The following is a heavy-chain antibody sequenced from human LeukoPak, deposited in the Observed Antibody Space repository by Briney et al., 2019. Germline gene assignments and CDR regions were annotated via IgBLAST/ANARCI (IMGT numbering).Heavy chain of an antibody. Sequence: SETLSLTCTVAGGSISSFYWGWIRQPPGKQRAWIGYIFYSGSTNYNPSLKSRVTLSVDTSKNPFSLKLSSVTAADTAVYYCARGVVAAPTNFDYWGQGTLVTVSS. CDR2: IFYSGST. CDR1: GGSISSFY. D-gene: IGHD2-15*01. J-gene: IGHJ4*02. V-gene: IGHV4-59*01. CDR3: ARGVVAAPTNFDY.